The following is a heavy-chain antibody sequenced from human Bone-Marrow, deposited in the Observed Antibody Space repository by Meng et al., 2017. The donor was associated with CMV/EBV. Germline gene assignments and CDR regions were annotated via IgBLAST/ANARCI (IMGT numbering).Heavy chain of an antibody. CDR1: GFTLSDHY. Sequence: GGSLRLSCVASGFTLSDHYIDWVRQAPGKGLEWVGRSRNKPNSYTTEYAASVKGRFTTSRDDSKNSVLLQMSSLKTEDTAVYYCGVSAGAPASLDYWGQGTLVTVSS. V-gene: IGHV3-72*01. D-gene: IGHD2-2*01. CDR3: GVSAGAPASLDY. J-gene: IGHJ4*02. CDR2: SRNKPNSYTT.